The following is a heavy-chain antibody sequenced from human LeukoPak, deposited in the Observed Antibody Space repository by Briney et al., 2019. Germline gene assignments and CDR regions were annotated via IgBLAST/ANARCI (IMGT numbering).Heavy chain of an antibody. CDR2: IYTSGST. Sequence: SETLSLTCTVSGGSISSYYWSWIRQPAGKGLEWIGRIYTSGSTNYNPSLKSRVTISVDTSKNQFSLKLSSVTAADTAVYYCASTKRGSPDAFDIWGQGTMVTVSS. CDR3: ASTKRGSPDAFDI. V-gene: IGHV4-4*07. CDR1: GGSISSYY. D-gene: IGHD2-2*01. J-gene: IGHJ3*02.